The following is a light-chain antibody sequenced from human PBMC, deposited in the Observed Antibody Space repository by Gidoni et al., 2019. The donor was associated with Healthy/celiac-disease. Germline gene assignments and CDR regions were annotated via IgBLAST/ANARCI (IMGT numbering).Light chain of an antibody. CDR1: QRVSSY. Sequence: EIVLTQSPATLSLSPGEIATLSCRASQRVSSYLAWYQQKPGQAPRLLIYEASNRATGIPARFSGSGSGTDFTLTISSREPEDFAVYYCQQRSNWPPGYTFXQXTKLEIK. V-gene: IGKV3-11*01. J-gene: IGKJ2*01. CDR3: QQRSNWPPGYT. CDR2: EAS.